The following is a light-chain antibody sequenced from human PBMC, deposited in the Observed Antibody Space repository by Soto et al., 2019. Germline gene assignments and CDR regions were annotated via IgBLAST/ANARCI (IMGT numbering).Light chain of an antibody. CDR1: SDDIGDYNS. J-gene: IGLJ2*01. Sequence: QSALTQPRSVSGSPGQSVTISCSGTSDDIGDYNSVSWYQKHPGKAPKLLVYDVAKRPSGVPDRFTASKSGSTASLTISGLRAEDEAHYYCSSYAGTYLHVIFGGGTKLTVL. CDR2: DVA. CDR3: SSYAGTYLHVI. V-gene: IGLV2-11*01.